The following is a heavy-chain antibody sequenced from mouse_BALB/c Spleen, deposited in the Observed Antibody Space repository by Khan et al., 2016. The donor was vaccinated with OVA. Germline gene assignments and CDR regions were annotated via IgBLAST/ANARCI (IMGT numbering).Heavy chain of an antibody. J-gene: IGHJ4*01. CDR1: GYTFTNYG. CDR2: INTNTGEP. CDR3: ARTPCFSYVMVY. Sequence: QIQLVQSGPELKKPGETVKISCKASGYTFTNYGLNWVKQAPGKGLQWMGWINTNTGEPTYAVDFKGRFAFSLETSASTAYLQINNLKNEDTATYFCARTPCFSYVMVYWGQGTSVTVSS. V-gene: IGHV9-3-1*01.